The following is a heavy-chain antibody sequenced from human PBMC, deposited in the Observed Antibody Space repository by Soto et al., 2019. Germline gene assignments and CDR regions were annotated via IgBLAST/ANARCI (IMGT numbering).Heavy chain of an antibody. V-gene: IGHV5-51*01. Sequence: GESLKISCKGSGYSFTSYWIGWVRQMPGKGLEWMGIIYPGDSDTRYSPSFQGQVTISADKSISTAYLQWSSLKASDTAMYYCARQGMAAAGTDPNYYYYGMDVWGQGTTVTVSS. J-gene: IGHJ6*02. CDR2: IYPGDSDT. D-gene: IGHD6-13*01. CDR1: GYSFTSYW. CDR3: ARQGMAAAGTDPNYYYYGMDV.